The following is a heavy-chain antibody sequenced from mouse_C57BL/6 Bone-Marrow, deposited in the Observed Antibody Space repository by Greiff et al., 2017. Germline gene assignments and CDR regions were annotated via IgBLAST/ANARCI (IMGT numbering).Heavy chain of an antibody. Sequence: QVQLQQPGTELVKPGASVKLSCKASGYTFTSYWMHWVKQRPGQGLEWIGNINPSNGGTNYNEKFKSKATLTVDKSSSTAYMQLSSLTSEDSAVYYCASLGDYYGSSYGAMDYWGQGTSVTVSS. V-gene: IGHV1-53*01. J-gene: IGHJ4*01. D-gene: IGHD1-1*01. CDR1: GYTFTSYW. CDR2: INPSNGGT. CDR3: ASLGDYYGSSYGAMDY.